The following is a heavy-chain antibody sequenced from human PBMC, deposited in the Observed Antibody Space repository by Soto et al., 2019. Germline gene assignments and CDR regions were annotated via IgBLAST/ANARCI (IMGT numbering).Heavy chain of an antibody. CDR3: ARAVTWGLDV. CDR1: GFTFSLYS. Sequence: EVQLVESGGGLVQPGGSLRLSCAASGFTFSLYSMSWVRQAPGKGLEWVSYISRSSTGIHYADSVKGRFTISRDDATNSMHRQMNSLRDGDTAVYYCARAVTWGLDVWGQGTTVRISS. CDR2: ISRSSTGI. J-gene: IGHJ6*02. V-gene: IGHV3-48*02. D-gene: IGHD3-10*01.